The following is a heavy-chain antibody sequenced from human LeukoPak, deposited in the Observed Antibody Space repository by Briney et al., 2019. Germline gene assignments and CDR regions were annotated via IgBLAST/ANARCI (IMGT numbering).Heavy chain of an antibody. CDR3: ARTYYYDSSGYPYYFDY. J-gene: IGHJ4*02. CDR1: GYTFTGYY. D-gene: IGHD3-22*01. V-gene: IGHV1-2*02. Sequence: VASVKVSCKASGYTFTGYYMHWVRQAPGQGLEWMGWINPNSGGTNYAQKFQGRVTMTRDTSISTAYMELSRLRSDDTAVYYCARTYYYDSSGYPYYFDYWGQGTLVTVSS. CDR2: INPNSGGT.